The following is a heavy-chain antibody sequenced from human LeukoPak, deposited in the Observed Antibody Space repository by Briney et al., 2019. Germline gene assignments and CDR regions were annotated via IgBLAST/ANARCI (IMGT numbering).Heavy chain of an antibody. V-gene: IGHV3-23*01. CDR1: GFTFSSYA. CDR2: ISGSGGST. Sequence: PGGSLRLSCAASGFTFSSYAMSWVRQTPGKGLEWVSAISGSGGSTYYADSVKGRFTISRDNSKNTLYLQMNSLRAEDTAVYYCARYFNDCSGGSCQRWFDPWGQGTLVTVSS. J-gene: IGHJ5*02. D-gene: IGHD2-15*01. CDR3: ARYFNDCSGGSCQRWFDP.